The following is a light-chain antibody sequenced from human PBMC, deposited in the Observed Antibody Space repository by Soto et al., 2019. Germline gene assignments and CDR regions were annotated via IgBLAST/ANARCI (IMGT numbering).Light chain of an antibody. CDR1: SSNIGAGYD. CDR3: QSYDSSLNGRV. J-gene: IGLJ3*02. V-gene: IGLV1-40*01. CDR2: GNS. Sequence: QSVLTQPPSVSGAPGQRVTISCTGSSSNIGAGYDVHWYQQLPGTAPKLLIYGNSNRPSGVPDRFSGSKSGTSATLAIPGLKAEDVADYYCQSYDSSLNGRVFGGGTMQTVL.